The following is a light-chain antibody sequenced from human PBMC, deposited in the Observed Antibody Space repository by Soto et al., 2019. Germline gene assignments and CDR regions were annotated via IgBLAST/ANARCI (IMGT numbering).Light chain of an antibody. Sequence: QSVLTQPPSVSGAPGQRVTISCTGSSSNIGAGYGVNWYQQLPGTAPKLLIYGNTNRPSGVPDRISGSKSGTSASLAITGLQDEDEADYYCESYDSTLSGSRFGGGTQLTVL. J-gene: IGLJ7*01. CDR3: ESYDSTLSGSR. CDR2: GNT. CDR1: SSNIGAGYG. V-gene: IGLV1-40*01.